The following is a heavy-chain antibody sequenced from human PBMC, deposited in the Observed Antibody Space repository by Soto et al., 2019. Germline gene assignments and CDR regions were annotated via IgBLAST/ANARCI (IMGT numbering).Heavy chain of an antibody. CDR2: ISYDGSNK. V-gene: IGHV3-30-3*01. J-gene: IGHJ6*02. CDR1: GFTFSSYA. Sequence: QVQLVESGGGVVQPGRSLRLSCAASGFTFSSYAMHWVPQAPGKGLEWVAVISYDGSNKYYADSVKGRFTISRDNSKNTLYLQMNSLRAEDTAVYYCASAPHATYYYYYGMDVWGQGTTVTVSS. CDR3: ASAPHATYYYYYGMDV.